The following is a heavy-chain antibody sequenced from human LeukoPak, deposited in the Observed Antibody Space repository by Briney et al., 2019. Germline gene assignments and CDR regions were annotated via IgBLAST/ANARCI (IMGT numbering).Heavy chain of an antibody. CDR3: AKALDYDFWSGCAFDI. D-gene: IGHD3-3*01. CDR1: GFTFSSYA. J-gene: IGHJ3*02. V-gene: IGHV3-9*03. Sequence: SLRLSCAASGFTFSSYAMSWVRQAPGKGLEWVSGISWNSGSIGYADSVKGRFTISRDNAKNSLYLQMNSLRAEDMALYYCAKALDYDFWSGCAFDIWGQGTMVTVSS. CDR2: ISWNSGSI.